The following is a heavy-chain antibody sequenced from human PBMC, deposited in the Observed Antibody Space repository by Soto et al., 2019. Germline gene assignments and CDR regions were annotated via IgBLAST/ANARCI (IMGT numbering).Heavy chain of an antibody. J-gene: IGHJ6*02. V-gene: IGHV3-30-3*01. CDR3: ARHRYSYDPSSGGMDV. D-gene: IGHD5-18*01. Sequence: QVQLVEAGGGVVQPGRSLRLSCAASGFTFSSYAMHWVRQAPGKGLEWVAVISYDGSNKYYADSVKGRFTISRDNSKNTLYLQMNSLRAEDTAVYYCARHRYSYDPSSGGMDVWGQGTTVTVSS. CDR2: ISYDGSNK. CDR1: GFTFSSYA.